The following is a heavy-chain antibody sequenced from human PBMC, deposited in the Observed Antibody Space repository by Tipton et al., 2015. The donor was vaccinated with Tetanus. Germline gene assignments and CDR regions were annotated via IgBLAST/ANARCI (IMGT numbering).Heavy chain of an antibody. J-gene: IGHJ4*02. CDR1: GGSISTRNYF. D-gene: IGHD6-19*01. Sequence: GLVKPSETLSLTCTVSGGSISTRNYFWGWIRQAPGKGLEWIGNIYYSGSTDYNPSLKSRVAISADTSRNQFSLTLSSVTAADTAVYYCARGSGWADFWGQGTLVTVSS. V-gene: IGHV4-39*01. CDR3: ARGSGWADF. CDR2: IYYSGST.